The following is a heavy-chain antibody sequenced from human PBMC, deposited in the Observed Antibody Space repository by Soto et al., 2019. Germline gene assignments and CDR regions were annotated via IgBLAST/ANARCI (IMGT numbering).Heavy chain of an antibody. Sequence: QPGGSLRLPCAASGFTFSTYPMNWVRQAPGKGLEWVSGISGSGISTYYADSVKGRFTISRDNSKNTVFLQMNSLRAEDTAVYYCAKPPVITASYYYYDMDVWGQGTTVTVSS. D-gene: IGHD4-4*01. J-gene: IGHJ6*02. CDR2: ISGSGIST. CDR1: GFTFSTYP. V-gene: IGHV3-23*01. CDR3: AKPPVITASYYYYDMDV.